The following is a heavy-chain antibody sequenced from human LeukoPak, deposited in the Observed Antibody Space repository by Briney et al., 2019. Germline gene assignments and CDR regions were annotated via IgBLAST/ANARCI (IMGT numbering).Heavy chain of an antibody. CDR2: IWYDGSNK. D-gene: IGHD3-3*01. CDR3: ARDLEIGSSSYYFDY. CDR1: GFTFSTYG. J-gene: IGHJ4*02. Sequence: GRSLRLSCAASGFTFSTYGMHWVRQAPGKGLEWVAVIWYDGSNKYYADSMRGRFTISRDNFKNTLYLQMNSLRAEDTAVYYCARDLEIGSSSYYFDYWGQGTLVTVSS. V-gene: IGHV3-33*01.